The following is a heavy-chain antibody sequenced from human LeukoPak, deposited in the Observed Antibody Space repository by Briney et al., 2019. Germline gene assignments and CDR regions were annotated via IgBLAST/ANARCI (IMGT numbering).Heavy chain of an antibody. J-gene: IGHJ4*02. V-gene: IGHV1-18*01. CDR1: GYTFTSYG. Sequence: GASVKVSCKASGYTFTSYGISWVRQAPGQGLEWMGWISAYNGNTNYAQKLQGRVTMTTDTSTSTAYMELRSLRSDDTAVYYCARGIREHYDILTGYYNGGNFDYWGQGTLVTVSS. CDR3: ARGIREHYDILTGYYNGGNFDY. D-gene: IGHD3-9*01. CDR2: ISAYNGNT.